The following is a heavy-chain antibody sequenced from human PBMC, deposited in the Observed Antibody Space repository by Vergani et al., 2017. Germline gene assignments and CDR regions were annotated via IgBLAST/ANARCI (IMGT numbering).Heavy chain of an antibody. CDR3: AKASRGFYYNGMDV. D-gene: IGHD2/OR15-2a*01. CDR1: GFTFSSYW. J-gene: IGHJ6*02. V-gene: IGHV3-7*03. CDR2: IKQDGSEK. Sequence: EVQLVESGGGLVQPGGSLRLSCAASGFTFSSYWMSWVRQALGKGLEWVANIKQDGSEKYYVDSVKGRFTISRDNAKNSLYLQMNSLRAEDTAVYYCAKASRGFYYNGMDVWGQGTTVTVSS.